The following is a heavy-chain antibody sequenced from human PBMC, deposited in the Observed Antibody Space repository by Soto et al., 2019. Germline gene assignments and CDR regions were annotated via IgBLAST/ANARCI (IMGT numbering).Heavy chain of an antibody. D-gene: IGHD1-26*01. CDR2: VHHTGNT. V-gene: IGHV4-4*02. J-gene: IGHJ5*02. Sequence: SETLSLTCAVSGVPISSTNRWSWVRQPPGKGLEWIGEVHHTGNTNYNPSLKSRVIISLDTSKNQVSLQLTSVTAADTAVYYCARDMHAGFTHYFDPWGQGTLVTVSS. CDR3: ARDMHAGFTHYFDP. CDR1: GVPISSTNR.